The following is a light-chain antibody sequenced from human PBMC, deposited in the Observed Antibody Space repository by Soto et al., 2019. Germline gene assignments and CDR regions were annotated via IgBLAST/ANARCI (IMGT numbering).Light chain of an antibody. Sequence: EIVLTQSPGNLSLSPWERATLSCRASQSVSSSYLAWYQQKPGQPPRLLIYGAARRATGIPDRFSGSGSGRDFTLTISSLENEDYAVYYCQKYGSSITFGKGTRLE. CDR2: GAA. CDR3: QKYGSSIT. CDR1: QSVSSSY. V-gene: IGKV3-20*01. J-gene: IGKJ5*01.